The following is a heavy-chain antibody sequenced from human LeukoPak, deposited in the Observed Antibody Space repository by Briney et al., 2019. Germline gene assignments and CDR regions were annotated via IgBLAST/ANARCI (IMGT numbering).Heavy chain of an antibody. J-gene: IGHJ3*02. CDR3: AKDVRESSATYYSTFDM. D-gene: IGHD3-16*01. Sequence: PGGSLRLSCAASGFTFDDYAMHWVRQAPGKGLEWVSGINCKSDSIAYADSVKGRFTISRDNANKFLYLQMNSLRAEDTAFYYCAKDVRESSATYYSTFDMWGQGTSVIVS. CDR1: GFTFDDYA. V-gene: IGHV3-9*01. CDR2: INCKSDSI.